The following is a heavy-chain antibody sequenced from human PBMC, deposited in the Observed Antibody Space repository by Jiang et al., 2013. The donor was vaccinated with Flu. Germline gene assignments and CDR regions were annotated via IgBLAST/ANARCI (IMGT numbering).Heavy chain of an antibody. V-gene: IGHV1-69*01. CDR1: TFSSYA. Sequence: TFSSYAISWVRQAPGQGLEWMGGIIPIFGTANYAQKFQGRVTITADESTSTAYMELSSLRSEDTAVYYCAGGWIQLWLKSLPDAFDIWGQGTMVTVSS. D-gene: IGHD5-18*01. J-gene: IGHJ3*02. CDR3: AGGWIQLWLKSLPDAFDI. CDR2: IIPIFGTA.